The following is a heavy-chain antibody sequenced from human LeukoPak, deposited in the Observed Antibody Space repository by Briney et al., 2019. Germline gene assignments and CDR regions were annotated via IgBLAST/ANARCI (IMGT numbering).Heavy chain of an antibody. D-gene: IGHD1-1*01. CDR3: ARVGYNWKPFDY. CDR2: ISAYNGNT. J-gene: IGHJ4*02. Sequence: PWASVKVSCKASGYTFTSYGISWVRQAPGQGLEWMGWISAYNGNTNYAQKLQGRVTMTTDTSTSTAYMELSSLRSEDTAVYYCARVGYNWKPFDYWGQGTLVTVSS. V-gene: IGHV1-18*01. CDR1: GYTFTSYG.